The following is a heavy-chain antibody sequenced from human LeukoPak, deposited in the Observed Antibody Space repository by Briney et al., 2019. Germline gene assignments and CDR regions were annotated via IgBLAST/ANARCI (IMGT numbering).Heavy chain of an antibody. CDR2: IKQDGSEK. D-gene: IGHD1-26*01. Sequence: PGGSLRLSCAASGFTFSSYWMSWVRQTLGKGLEWVANIKQDGSEKKYVDSVKGRFTISRDNTQNSLYLQMNNLRVEDTAVYYCARDRGSYRPIDYWGQGTLVTVSS. V-gene: IGHV3-7*01. CDR3: ARDRGSYRPIDY. J-gene: IGHJ4*02. CDR1: GFTFSSYW.